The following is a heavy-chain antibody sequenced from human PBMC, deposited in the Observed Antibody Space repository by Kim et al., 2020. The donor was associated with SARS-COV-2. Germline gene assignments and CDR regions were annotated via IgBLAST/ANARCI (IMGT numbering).Heavy chain of an antibody. J-gene: IGHJ3*02. CDR3: AKATYYDSSEDAFDI. Sequence: QKFQGRVTITRDTSASTAYMELSSLGSEDTAVYYCAKATYYDSSEDAFDIWGQGTMVTVSS. V-gene: IGHV1-3*01. D-gene: IGHD3-22*01.